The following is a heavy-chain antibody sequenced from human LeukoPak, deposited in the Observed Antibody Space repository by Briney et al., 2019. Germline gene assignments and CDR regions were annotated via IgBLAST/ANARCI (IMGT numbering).Heavy chain of an antibody. Sequence: SGGSLRLSCVASGFTFSSYAMSWVRLAPGKELEGVSGISNTGANTFYADSVKGRFTISRDNSKNTLYLQMNSLRAEDTAEYTCAKGSGNNWYLFDNWGQGTLVTVSS. CDR3: AKGSGNNWYLFDN. CDR1: GFTFSSYA. D-gene: IGHD1-20*01. CDR2: ISNTGANT. J-gene: IGHJ4*02. V-gene: IGHV3-23*01.